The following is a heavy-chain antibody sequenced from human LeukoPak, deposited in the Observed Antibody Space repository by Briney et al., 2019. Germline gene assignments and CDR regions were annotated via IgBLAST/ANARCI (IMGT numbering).Heavy chain of an antibody. J-gene: IGHJ4*02. CDR3: AKKCIVGATPGNYFDY. V-gene: IGHV3-30-3*02. CDR1: GFTFSSYA. D-gene: IGHD1-26*01. Sequence: GGSLRLSCAASGFTFSSYAMHWVRQAPGKGLEWVAVISYDGSNKYYADSVKGRFTISRDNSKNTLYLQMNSLRADDTAVYYCAKKCIVGATPGNYFDYWGQGTLVTVSS. CDR2: ISYDGSNK.